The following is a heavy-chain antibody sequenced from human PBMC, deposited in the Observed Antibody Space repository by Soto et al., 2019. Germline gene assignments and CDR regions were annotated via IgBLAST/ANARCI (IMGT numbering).Heavy chain of an antibody. CDR2: ISGSGGST. D-gene: IGHD6-13*01. V-gene: IGHV3-23*01. CDR1: GFTFSSYA. CDR3: AKGDIAAPWYDY. J-gene: IGHJ4*02. Sequence: PGGSLRLSCAASGFTFSSYAMSWVRQAPGKGLEWVSAISGSGGSTYCADSVKGRFTISRDNSKNTLYLQMNSLRAEDTAVYYCAKGDIAAPWYDYWGQGTLVTVSS.